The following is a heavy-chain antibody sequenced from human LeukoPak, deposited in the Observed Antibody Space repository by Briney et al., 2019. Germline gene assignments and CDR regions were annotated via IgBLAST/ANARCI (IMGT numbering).Heavy chain of an antibody. Sequence: SETLSLTCTVSGGSISSGGYYWSWIRQHPGKGLEWIGYIYYSGSTNYNPSLKSRVTISVDTSKNQFSLKLSSVTAADTAVYYCARAAIFGVRVGYYMDVWGKGTTVTVSS. V-gene: IGHV4-61*08. CDR3: ARAAIFGVRVGYYMDV. J-gene: IGHJ6*03. CDR2: IYYSGST. D-gene: IGHD3-3*01. CDR1: GGSISSGGYY.